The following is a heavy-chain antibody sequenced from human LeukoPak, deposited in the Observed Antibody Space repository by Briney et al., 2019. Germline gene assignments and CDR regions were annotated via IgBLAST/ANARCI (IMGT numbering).Heavy chain of an antibody. V-gene: IGHV1-8*03. Sequence: ASVKVSCKASGYTFTSYDINWVRQATGQGLERMGWMNPNSGNTGYAQKFQGRDTITRNTSISTAYMELSSLRSEDTAVYYCARGSTRAIGDYWGQGTLVTVSS. CDR3: ARGSTRAIGDY. CDR1: GYTFTSYD. CDR2: MNPNSGNT. J-gene: IGHJ4*02. D-gene: IGHD3-16*01.